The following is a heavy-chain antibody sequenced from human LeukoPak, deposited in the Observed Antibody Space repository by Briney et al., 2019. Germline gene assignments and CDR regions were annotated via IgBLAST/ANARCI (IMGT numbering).Heavy chain of an antibody. V-gene: IGHV1-2*06. CDR2: INPNGGGT. CDR1: GYTFTGYY. J-gene: IGHJ5*02. CDR3: ARENIVGETDWFDP. D-gene: IGHD1-26*01. Sequence: GASVKVSCKASGYTFTGYYMHWVRQAPGQGLEWMGRINPNGGGTNYAQKFQGRVTMTRDTSISTAYMELSRLRSDDTAVYYCARENIVGETDWFDPWGQGTLVTVSS.